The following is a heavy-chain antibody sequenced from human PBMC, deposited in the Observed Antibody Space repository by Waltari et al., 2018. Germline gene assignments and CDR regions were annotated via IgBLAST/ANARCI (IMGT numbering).Heavy chain of an antibody. J-gene: IGHJ6*02. Sequence: QVQLVQSGAEVKKPGASVKVSCKASGYTFTGYYMHWVRQAPGQGLEWMGWINPNSGGTNYAQKFQGRVTMTRETSISTAYMELSRLRSDDTAVYYCARQVLTVSPSYYYYGMDVWGQGTTVTVSS. CDR3: ARQVLTVSPSYYYYGMDV. CDR2: INPNSGGT. V-gene: IGHV1-2*02. D-gene: IGHD4-17*01. CDR1: GYTFTGYY.